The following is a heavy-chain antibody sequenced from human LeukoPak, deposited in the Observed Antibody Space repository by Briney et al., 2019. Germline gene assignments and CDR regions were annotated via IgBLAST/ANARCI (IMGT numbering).Heavy chain of an antibody. CDR3: ARRLKNSRGIDY. CDR2: IYPGDSDT. CDR1: GYRLPSYW. J-gene: IGHJ4*02. V-gene: IGHV5-51*01. D-gene: IGHD2/OR15-2a*01. Sequence: GGPLKISFKGSGYRLPSYWIAWVRPMPGKGLEGMGIIYPGDSDTIYSPSFQGQVTISADQSISTAYLQWSSLKASDTAIYYCARRLKNSRGIDYWGQGTLVTVSS.